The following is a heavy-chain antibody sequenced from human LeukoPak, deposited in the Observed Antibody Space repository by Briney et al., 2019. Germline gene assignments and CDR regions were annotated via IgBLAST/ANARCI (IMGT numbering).Heavy chain of an antibody. CDR1: GYTFTSYG. J-gene: IGHJ6*02. Sequence: ASVKVSCKASGYTFTSYGISWVRQAPGQGLEWMGWISAYSGNTNYAQKLQGRVTMTTDTSTSTAYMELRSLRSDDTAVYYCAKAGSYRIHRYGMDVWGQGTTVTVSS. D-gene: IGHD3-16*02. V-gene: IGHV1-18*01. CDR3: AKAGSYRIHRYGMDV. CDR2: ISAYSGNT.